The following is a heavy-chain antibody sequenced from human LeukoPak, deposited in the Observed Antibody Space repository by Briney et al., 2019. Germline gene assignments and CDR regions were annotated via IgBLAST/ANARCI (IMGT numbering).Heavy chain of an antibody. V-gene: IGHV3-23*01. CDR2: ISGSGGST. CDR3: AKETREWELLQNDYYYYYYGMDV. D-gene: IGHD1-26*01. Sequence: PGGSLRLSCAASGFTFSSYSMSWVRQAPGKGLEWVSAISGSGGSTYYADSVKGRFTISRDNSKNTLYLQMNSLRAEDTAVYYCAKETREWELLQNDYYYYYYGMDVWGQGTTVTVSS. J-gene: IGHJ6*02. CDR1: GFTFSSYS.